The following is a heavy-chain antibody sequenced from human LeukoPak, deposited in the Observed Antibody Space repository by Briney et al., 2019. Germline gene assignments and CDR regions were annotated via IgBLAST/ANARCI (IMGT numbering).Heavy chain of an antibody. Sequence: GGSLRLSCTVSGFTVSSNSMSWVRQAPGKGLEWVSFIYSAGNTHYSDSVKGRFTISIDNSKNTLYLQMNNLRAEDTAVYYCAKGAGDSSSWYAIFDYWGQGTLVTVSS. J-gene: IGHJ4*02. V-gene: IGHV3-53*01. CDR2: IYSAGNT. CDR3: AKGAGDSSSWYAIFDY. CDR1: GFTVSSNS. D-gene: IGHD6-13*01.